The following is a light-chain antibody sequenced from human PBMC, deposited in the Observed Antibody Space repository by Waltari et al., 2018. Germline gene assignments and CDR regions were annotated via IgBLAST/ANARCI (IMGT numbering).Light chain of an antibody. J-gene: IGKJ4*01. CDR2: DAS. CDR3: QQYNNWPPT. Sequence: EVVMTQSPAPLSVSPGERATLSCRARQSVNGDLAWYQQRPGQAPRLLIHDASTRATGIPVRFSGSGSGTEFTLTISSLQSEDSAIYCCQQYNNWPPTFGGGTKVEIK. CDR1: QSVNGD. V-gene: IGKV3-15*01.